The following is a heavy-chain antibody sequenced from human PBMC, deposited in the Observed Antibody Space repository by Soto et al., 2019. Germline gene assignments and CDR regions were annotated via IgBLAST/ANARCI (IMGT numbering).Heavy chain of an antibody. CDR2: ISYDGSNK. Sequence: QVQLVESGGGVVQPGRSLRLSCAASGFTFSSYGMHWVRQAPGKGLEWVAVISYDGSNKYYADSVKGRFTISRDNSKNTLYLQMNSLRAEDTAVYYCAKDKAGGKARGHGMDVWGQGPTVTVSS. CDR1: GFTFSSYG. D-gene: IGHD3-16*01. CDR3: AKDKAGGKARGHGMDV. J-gene: IGHJ6*02. V-gene: IGHV3-30*18.